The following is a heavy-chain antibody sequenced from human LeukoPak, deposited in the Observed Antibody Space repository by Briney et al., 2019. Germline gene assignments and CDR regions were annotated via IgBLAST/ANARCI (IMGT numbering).Heavy chain of an antibody. V-gene: IGHV4-4*07. CDR3: ASDTSRYDFWSGYYFDY. Sequence: PSETLSLTCTVSGGSISSYYWSWLRQPAGKGLEWIGRIYTSGSTNYNPSLKSRVTMSVDTSKNQFSLKLSSVTAADTAVYYCASDTSRYDFWSGYYFDYWGQETLVTVSS. CDR2: IYTSGST. CDR1: GGSISSYY. J-gene: IGHJ4*02. D-gene: IGHD3-3*01.